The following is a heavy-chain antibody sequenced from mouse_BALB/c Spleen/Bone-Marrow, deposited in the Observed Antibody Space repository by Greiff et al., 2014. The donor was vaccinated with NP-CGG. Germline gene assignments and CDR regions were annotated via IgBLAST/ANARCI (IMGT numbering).Heavy chain of an antibody. CDR3: ARDSFLITRALDY. J-gene: IGHJ4*01. V-gene: IGHV2-6-7*01. CDR1: GLSLTGYG. CDR2: IWGDGST. D-gene: IGHD2-4*01. Sequence: VKLVESGPGLVAPSQSLSITCTVSGLSLTGYGVSWVRQPPGKGLEWLGMIWGDGSTDYNSALKSRLSINKDNSKSQVFLKMNSLQTDDTARYYCARDSFLITRALDYWGQGTSVTVSS.